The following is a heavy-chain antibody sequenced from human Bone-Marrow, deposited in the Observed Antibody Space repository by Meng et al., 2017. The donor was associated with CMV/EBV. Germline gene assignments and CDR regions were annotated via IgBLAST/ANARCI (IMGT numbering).Heavy chain of an antibody. Sequence: GESLKISCAASGFTFSSYGMHWVRQAPGKGLEWVSSISSSSSYIYYADSVKGRFTISRDNAKNSLYLQMNSLRAEDTAVYYCAREICSSTSCYIYYYYGMDVWGQGTTVTVSS. J-gene: IGHJ6*02. D-gene: IGHD2-2*02. CDR3: AREICSSTSCYIYYYYGMDV. CDR2: ISSSSSYI. V-gene: IGHV3-21*01. CDR1: GFTFSSYG.